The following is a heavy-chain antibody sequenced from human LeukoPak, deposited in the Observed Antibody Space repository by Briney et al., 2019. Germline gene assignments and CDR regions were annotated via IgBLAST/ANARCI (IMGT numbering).Heavy chain of an antibody. CDR3: ARSDHYSSGWFDY. Sequence: SETLSLTCTVSDDSISDYYRGWIRQPPGKGLEWIGYFHNSGTSTYNPSLKSRVTISVDTSKNQFSLTLSSVTAADTAVYFCARSDHYSSGWFDYWGQGTLVTASS. J-gene: IGHJ5*01. V-gene: IGHV4-59*08. CDR2: FHNSGTS. CDR1: DDSISDYY. D-gene: IGHD6-19*01.